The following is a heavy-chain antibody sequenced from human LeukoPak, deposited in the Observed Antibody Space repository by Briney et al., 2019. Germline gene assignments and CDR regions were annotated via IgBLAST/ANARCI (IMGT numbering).Heavy chain of an antibody. CDR2: ISGSGGST. V-gene: IGHV3-23*01. CDR1: GFTFSSYA. J-gene: IGHJ3*02. D-gene: IGHD3-10*01. Sequence: PGGSLRLSCAASGFTFSSYAMSWVRQAPGKGLEWVSAISGSGGSTYYADSVKGRFTISRDNSKNTLYLQMNSLRAEDTAVYYCAKADPFYYGSSGHAFDIWGQGTMVTVSS. CDR3: AKADPFYYGSSGHAFDI.